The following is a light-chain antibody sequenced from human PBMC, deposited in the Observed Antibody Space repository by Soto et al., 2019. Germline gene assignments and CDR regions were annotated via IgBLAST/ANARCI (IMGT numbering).Light chain of an antibody. Sequence: ENVLTQSPGTLSLSPGERATLSCRASQSVGSCYLAWYQQKPGQAPRLLIYSTSSRATDIPDRFSGSGSGTDFTLTISRLEPEDFAVYYCQQYDSPIWTFGQGTKVEIK. V-gene: IGKV3-20*01. J-gene: IGKJ1*01. CDR3: QQYDSPIWT. CDR1: QSVGSCY. CDR2: STS.